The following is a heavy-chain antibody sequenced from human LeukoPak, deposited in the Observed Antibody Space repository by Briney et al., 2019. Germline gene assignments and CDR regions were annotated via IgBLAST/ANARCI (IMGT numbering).Heavy chain of an antibody. J-gene: IGHJ5*02. D-gene: IGHD2-2*01. V-gene: IGHV4-34*01. CDR1: GGSFSGYY. Sequence: PSETLSLTCAVYGGSFSGYYWSWIRQPPGKGLEWIGEINHSGSTNYNPSLKSRVTISVDTSKNQFSLKLSSVTAADTAVYYCARLEVVPAAPRGYNWFDPWGQGTLVTVSS. CDR3: ARLEVVPAAPRGYNWFDP. CDR2: INHSGST.